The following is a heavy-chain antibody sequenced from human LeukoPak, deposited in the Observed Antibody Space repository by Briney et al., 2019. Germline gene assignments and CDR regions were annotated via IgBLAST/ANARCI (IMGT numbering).Heavy chain of an antibody. D-gene: IGHD1/OR15-1a*01. V-gene: IGHV3-7*03. CDR2: IKSDGSGI. CDR3: AGGNSMDV. CDR1: GFPFSNSW. J-gene: IGHJ6*04. Sequence: GGSLRLSCAVSGFPFSNSWMYWVRQAPGKGLEGVACIKSDGSGISYVDSVKGRFIISRDNARNSLYLQMNSLRVEDTAVYFCAGGNSMDVWGKGTAVTVSS.